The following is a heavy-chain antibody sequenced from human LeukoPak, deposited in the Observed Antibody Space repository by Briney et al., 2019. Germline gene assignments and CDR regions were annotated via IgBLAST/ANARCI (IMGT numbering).Heavy chain of an antibody. J-gene: IGHJ6*03. CDR1: GGSISSYY. D-gene: IGHD6-19*01. CDR2: IYYSGST. V-gene: IGHV4-59*01. CDR3: ARDLAAVAGSGSYYYMDV. Sequence: SETLSLTCTVSGGSISSYYWSWIRQPPGKGLEWIGYIYYSGSTTYNPSLKSRVTISVDTSKNQFSLKLSSVTAADTAVYYCARDLAAVAGSGSYYYMDVWGKGTTVTVSS.